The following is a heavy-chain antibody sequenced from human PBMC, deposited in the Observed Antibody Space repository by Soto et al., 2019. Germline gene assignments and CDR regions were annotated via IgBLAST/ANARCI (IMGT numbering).Heavy chain of an antibody. D-gene: IGHD2-2*01. V-gene: IGHV2-26*01. CDR1: GFSLSNARMG. CDR2: IFSNDEK. Sequence: SGPTLVNPTETLTLTCTVSGFSLSNARMGVSWIRQPPGKALEWLAHIFSNDEKSYSTSLKSRLTISKDTSKSQVVLTMTNMDPVDTATYYCAWMARDIVVVPAAMGEYYYYYYGMDVWGQGTTVTVS. J-gene: IGHJ6*02. CDR3: AWMARDIVVVPAAMGEYYYYYYGMDV.